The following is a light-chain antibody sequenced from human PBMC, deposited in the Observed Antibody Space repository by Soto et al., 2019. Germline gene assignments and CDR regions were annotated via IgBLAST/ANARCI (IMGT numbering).Light chain of an antibody. J-gene: IGKJ3*01. CDR2: QIS. Sequence: DVVLTQSPVSLPVTLGQPASISCRSSQSLLYSDGKTYLNWFHQRPGQSPRRLIYQISIRDSGVPVRFSGSGSGTKFSLHISRLGAEDIGVYYCMQHIHWPFTFGRGTKVDI. V-gene: IGKV2-30*01. CDR3: MQHIHWPFT. CDR1: QSLLYSDGKTY.